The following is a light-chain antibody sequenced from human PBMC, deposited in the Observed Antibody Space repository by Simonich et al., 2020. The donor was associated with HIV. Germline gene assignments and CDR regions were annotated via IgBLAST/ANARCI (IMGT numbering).Light chain of an antibody. Sequence: QSALTQPASVSGSPGQSITISCTGTSSDVGGYNFVSWSQQHPGKAPKLMIYDVSKWPSGVSLRFSGSRSGNTASLSISGLQAEDEADYYCASYTSSTTWVFGGGTKLTVL. CDR1: SSDVGGYNF. J-gene: IGLJ3*02. V-gene: IGLV2-14*03. CDR3: ASYTSSTTWV. CDR2: DVS.